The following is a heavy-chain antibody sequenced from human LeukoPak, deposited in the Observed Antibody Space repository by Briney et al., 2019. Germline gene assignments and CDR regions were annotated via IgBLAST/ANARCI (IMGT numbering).Heavy chain of an antibody. V-gene: IGHV1-69*13. CDR1: GGTFSSYA. CDR3: ATHKTGSSGYPSYNWFDP. CDR2: IIPIFGTA. D-gene: IGHD3-22*01. J-gene: IGHJ5*02. Sequence: SVKVSCKASGGTFSSYAISWVRQAPGQGLEWMGGIIPIFGTANYAQKFQGRVTITADESTSTAYMELSSLRSEDTAVYYCATHKTGSSGYPSYNWFDPWGQGTLVTVSS.